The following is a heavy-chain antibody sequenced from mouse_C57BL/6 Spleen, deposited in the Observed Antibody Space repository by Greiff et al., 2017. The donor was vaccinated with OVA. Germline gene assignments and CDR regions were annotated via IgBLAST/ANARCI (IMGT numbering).Heavy chain of an antibody. Sequence: EVKLMESGGDLVKPGGSLKLSCAASGFTFSSYGMSWVRQTPDKRLEWVATISSGGSYTYYPDSVKGRFTISRDNAKNTLYLQMSSLKSEDTAMYYCARQKDSNYVGFAYWGQGTLVTVSA. CDR3: ARQKDSNYVGFAY. CDR2: ISSGGSYT. D-gene: IGHD2-5*01. V-gene: IGHV5-6*01. J-gene: IGHJ3*01. CDR1: GFTFSSYG.